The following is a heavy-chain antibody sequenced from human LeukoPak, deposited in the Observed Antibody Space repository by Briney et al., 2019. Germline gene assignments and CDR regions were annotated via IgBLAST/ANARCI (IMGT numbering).Heavy chain of an antibody. D-gene: IGHD3-22*01. Sequence: GGSLRLSCVASGFTFSNCWMSWVRHAPGKGLERVANINQDGSEKYSVDSVKGRFPFSRDNAKNSLFLQMNSLRADDTAVYYCARDDSSGYYYFDNWGQGTLVTVSS. CDR3: ARDDSSGYYYFDN. J-gene: IGHJ4*02. V-gene: IGHV3-7*01. CDR1: GFTFSNCW. CDR2: INQDGSEK.